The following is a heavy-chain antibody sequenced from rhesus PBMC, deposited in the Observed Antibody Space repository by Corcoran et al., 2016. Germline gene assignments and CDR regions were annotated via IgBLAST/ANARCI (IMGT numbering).Heavy chain of an antibody. V-gene: IGHV4S10*01. CDR3: ARDPLDGY. Sequence: QVQLQESGPGVVKPSETLSLTCAVSGGSISDSYRWSWIRQPPGKGLEWIGYIYGSSTRTNLTPSLKSRVTISKDTPKNQFSLKLSSVTAADTAVYYCARDPLDGYWGQGVLVTVSS. CDR1: GGSISDSYR. CDR2: IYGSSTRT. J-gene: IGHJ4*01.